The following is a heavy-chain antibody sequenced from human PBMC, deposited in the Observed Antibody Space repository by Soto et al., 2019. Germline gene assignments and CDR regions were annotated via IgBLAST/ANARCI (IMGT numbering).Heavy chain of an antibody. J-gene: IGHJ5*02. D-gene: IGHD2-15*01. V-gene: IGHV3-23*01. CDR1: GFTFSSYA. CDR2: ISGSGGST. CDR3: AKDLSRAPIVAEDWFDP. Sequence: PGGSLRLSCAASGFTFSSYAMSWVRQAPGKGLEWVSAISGSGGSTYYADSVKGRFTISRDNSKNTLYLQMNSLRAEDTAVYYCAKDLSRAPIVAEDWFDPWGQGTLVTVSS.